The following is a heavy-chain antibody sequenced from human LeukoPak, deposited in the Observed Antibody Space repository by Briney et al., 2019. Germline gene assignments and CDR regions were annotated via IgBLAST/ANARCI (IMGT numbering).Heavy chain of an antibody. CDR3: ARGLLDTMKIGYMDV. D-gene: IGHD3-22*01. CDR2: IYTSGST. J-gene: IGHJ6*03. Sequence: SETLSLTCTVSGGSISSYYWSWIRQPAGKGLEWIGRIYTSGSTNYNPSLKSRVTMSVDTSKNQFSLKLSSVTAAGTAVYYCARGLLDTMKIGYMDVWGKGTTVTVSS. CDR1: GGSISSYY. V-gene: IGHV4-4*07.